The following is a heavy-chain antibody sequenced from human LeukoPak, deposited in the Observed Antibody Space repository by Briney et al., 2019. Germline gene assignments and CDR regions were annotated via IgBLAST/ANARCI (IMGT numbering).Heavy chain of an antibody. CDR2: INPNSGGT. V-gene: IGHV1-2*02. D-gene: IGHD6-19*01. Sequence: ASVKVSCKASGYTFTGYYTHWVRQAPGQGLEWMGWINPNSGGTNYAQKFQGRVTVTRDTSISTAYMELSRLRSDDTAVYYCARDHVRIAVAGTSGYWGQGTLVTVSS. CDR3: ARDHVRIAVAGTSGY. J-gene: IGHJ4*02. CDR1: GYTFTGYY.